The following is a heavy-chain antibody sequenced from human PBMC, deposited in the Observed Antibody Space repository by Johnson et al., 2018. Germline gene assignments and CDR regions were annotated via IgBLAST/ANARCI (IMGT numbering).Heavy chain of an antibody. CDR1: GGSISTYY. J-gene: IGHJ6*03. D-gene: IGHD2-15*01. Sequence: QVQLQESGPGLVRPSETLSLTCTVSGGSISTYYWSWIRQPPGKALEWIGYVYYSGSTNYNPSLKSRVIISVDTSKNQFSLKLSSVTAADTAVYYCAGGYGYCSGGSCYSSYYYYMDVWGKGTTVTVSS. CDR3: AGGYGYCSGGSCYSSYYYYMDV. V-gene: IGHV4-59*01. CDR2: VYYSGST.